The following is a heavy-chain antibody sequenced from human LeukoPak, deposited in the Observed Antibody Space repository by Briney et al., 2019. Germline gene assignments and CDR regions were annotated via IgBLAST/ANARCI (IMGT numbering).Heavy chain of an antibody. D-gene: IGHD6-6*01. V-gene: IGHV3-53*01. CDR3: ARDEYIAGVSNY. Sequence: GGSLRLSCAASGFTVSSNYMSWVRQAPGKGLEWVSVIYSGGSTYYADSVKGRFTISRDNSKNTLYLQMNSLRAEDTAVYYCARDEYIAGVSNYWGQGTLVTVSS. CDR2: IYSGGST. J-gene: IGHJ4*02. CDR1: GFTVSSNY.